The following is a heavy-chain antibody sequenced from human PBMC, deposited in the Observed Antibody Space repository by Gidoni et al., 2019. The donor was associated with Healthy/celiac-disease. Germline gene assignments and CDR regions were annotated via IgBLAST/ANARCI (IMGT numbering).Heavy chain of an antibody. J-gene: IGHJ3*02. CDR1: FTFSDHY. V-gene: IGHV3-72*01. Sequence: FTFSDHYMDWVRQAPGKGLEWVGRTRNKANSYTTEYAASVKGRFTISRDDSKNSLYLQMNSLKTEDTAVYYCARTRRTLYDTNRLDAFDIWGQGTMVTVSS. CDR3: ARTRRTLYDTNRLDAFDI. CDR2: TRNKANSYTT. D-gene: IGHD3-22*01.